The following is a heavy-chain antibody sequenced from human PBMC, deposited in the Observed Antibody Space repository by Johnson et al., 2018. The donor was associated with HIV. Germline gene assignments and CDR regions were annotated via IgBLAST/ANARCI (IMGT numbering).Heavy chain of an antibody. Sequence: QVQLVESGGGVVQPGRSLRLSCAASGFTFNSYAMHWVRQAPGKGLEWVAVISYNGSNKYYADSVKGRFTISRDNSKHTLYLQMNSLRAEDTAVYYCARERRPYYDFWSGYPGADDAFDILGQGTMVTVSS. D-gene: IGHD3-3*01. CDR3: ARERRPYYDFWSGYPGADDAFDI. CDR2: ISYNGSNK. V-gene: IGHV3-30*04. J-gene: IGHJ3*02. CDR1: GFTFNSYA.